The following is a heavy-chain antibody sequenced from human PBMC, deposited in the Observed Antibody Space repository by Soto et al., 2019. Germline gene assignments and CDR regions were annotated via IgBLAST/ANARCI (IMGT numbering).Heavy chain of an antibody. Sequence: SETLSLTCAVYGGSFSGYYWSWIRQPPGKGLEWIGEINHSGSTNYNPSLKSRVTISVDTSKNQFSLKLSSVTAADTAVYYCARRRKRGYSYGETFDYWGQGTLVTAPQ. V-gene: IGHV4-34*01. CDR2: INHSGST. CDR1: GGSFSGYY. D-gene: IGHD5-18*01. CDR3: ARRRKRGYSYGETFDY. J-gene: IGHJ4*02.